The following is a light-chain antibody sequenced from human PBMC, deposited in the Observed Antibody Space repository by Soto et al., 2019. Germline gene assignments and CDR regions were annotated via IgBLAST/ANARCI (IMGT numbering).Light chain of an antibody. Sequence: EIVFTQSPGILSLSPGERASLSCGASQSISSSFLAWYQQKPGQDPRLLIYGASNRATGIPDRFSGSGSGTDFTLTISRLEPEDFAVYYCEYYGTSITVGGGTKVDI. V-gene: IGKV3-20*01. CDR3: EYYGTSIT. CDR1: QSISSSF. J-gene: IGKJ4*01. CDR2: GAS.